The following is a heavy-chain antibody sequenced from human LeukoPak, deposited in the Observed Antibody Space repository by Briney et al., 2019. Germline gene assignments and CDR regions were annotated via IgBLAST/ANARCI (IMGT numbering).Heavy chain of an antibody. V-gene: IGHV3-73*01. CDR2: IRSKANSYAT. D-gene: IGHD3-10*01. J-gene: IGHJ4*02. CDR1: GFTFSGSA. CDR3: TRRFSGDGYNKGDY. Sequence: PGGSLRLSCAASGFTFSGSARHWVRQASGKGLEWVGRIRSKANSYATAYAASVKGRFTISRDDSKNTAYLQMNSLKTEDTAVYYCTRRFSGDGYNKGDYWGQGTLVTVSS.